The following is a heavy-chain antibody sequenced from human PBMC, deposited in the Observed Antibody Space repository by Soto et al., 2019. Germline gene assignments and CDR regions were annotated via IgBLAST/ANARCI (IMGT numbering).Heavy chain of an antibody. Sequence: QLQLQESGSGLVKPSQTLSLTCAVSGGSISSGGYSWRWLRQPPGKGLEWIGYIYHSGSTYYNPSLKSRVTISVDRSKNQFSLKLSSVTAADTAVYYCARNHYYYGMDVWGQGTTVTVSS. J-gene: IGHJ6*02. CDR2: IYHSGST. V-gene: IGHV4-30-2*01. CDR1: GGSISSGGYS. CDR3: ARNHYYYGMDV.